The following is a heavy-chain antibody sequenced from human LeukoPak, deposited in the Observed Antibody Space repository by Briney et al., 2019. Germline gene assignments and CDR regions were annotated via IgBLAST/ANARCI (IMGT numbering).Heavy chain of an antibody. Sequence: SGGSLRLSCAASGFTFSSYGMHWVRQAPGKGLEWVAVISHDGSNKYYADSVKGRFTISRDNSKNTLYLQMNSLRAEDTAVYYCAKLSGASDAFDIWGQGTMVTVSS. D-gene: IGHD5-12*01. J-gene: IGHJ3*02. CDR3: AKLSGASDAFDI. CDR1: GFTFSSYG. CDR2: ISHDGSNK. V-gene: IGHV3-30*18.